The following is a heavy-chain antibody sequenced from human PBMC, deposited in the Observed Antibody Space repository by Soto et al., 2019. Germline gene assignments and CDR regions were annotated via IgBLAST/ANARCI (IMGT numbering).Heavy chain of an antibody. Sequence: EVLLLESGGGLVQPGGSLRLSCVVSGFTFNTFAMTWVRQAPGKGLEWVSALSGSGSLSYYADSVKGRFTISRDNSKNTLYLQMNNLRVDETAVYFCARDRGGALDSWGQGTLVNVSS. CDR3: ARDRGGALDS. CDR1: GFTFNTFA. J-gene: IGHJ4*02. D-gene: IGHD3-10*01. CDR2: LSGSGSLS. V-gene: IGHV3-23*01.